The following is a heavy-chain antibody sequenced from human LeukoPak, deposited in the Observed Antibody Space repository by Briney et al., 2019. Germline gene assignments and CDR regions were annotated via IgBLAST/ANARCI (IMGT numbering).Heavy chain of an antibody. CDR1: GFSFDEFA. D-gene: IGHD3-22*01. Sequence: GGSLRLSCAASGFSFDEFAMHWVRQAPGKGLEWVAGIIWNSGPIGYADSVKGRFTISRDNARKSLYLQMNSLRAEDTAVYYCAKDPTDFDSSGQTYFDYWGQGTLVTVSS. CDR3: AKDPTDFDSSGQTYFDY. CDR2: IIWNSGPI. V-gene: IGHV3-9*01. J-gene: IGHJ4*02.